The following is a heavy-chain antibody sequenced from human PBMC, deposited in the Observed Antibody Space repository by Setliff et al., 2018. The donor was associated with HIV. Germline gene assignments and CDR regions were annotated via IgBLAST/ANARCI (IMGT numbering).Heavy chain of an antibody. J-gene: IGHJ4*02. Sequence: PSETLSLTCAFNGGSFSGYYWMWIRQSPGEGLEWIGEINQSGNTNYNPSLKSRVTMSGDTSKNQFSLNLTSVPAADTAVYFCARGLGRGSGTYYNPPGYWGPGTLVTISS. CDR2: INQSGNT. CDR3: ARGLGRGSGTYYNPPGY. CDR1: GGSFSGYY. D-gene: IGHD3-10*01. V-gene: IGHV4-34*01.